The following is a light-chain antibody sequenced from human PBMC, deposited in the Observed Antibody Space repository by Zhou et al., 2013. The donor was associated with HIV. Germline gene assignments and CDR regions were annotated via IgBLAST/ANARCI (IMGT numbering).Light chain of an antibody. CDR2: GAS. J-gene: IGKJ2*01. CDR1: QSVSSSF. CDR3: QQYGSSPYT. V-gene: IGKV3-20*01. Sequence: SPGERATLSCRASQSVSSSFLAWYQQRPGQAPGLLIYGASSRATGIPDRFSGSGSGTDFTLTISRLEPEDFAVYYCQQYGSSPYTFGQGTKLEIK.